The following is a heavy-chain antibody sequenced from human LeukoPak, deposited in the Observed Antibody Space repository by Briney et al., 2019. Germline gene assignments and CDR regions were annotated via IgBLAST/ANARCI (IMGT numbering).Heavy chain of an antibody. CDR2: ISRSGEST. Sequence: GETLRLSCVVSGFTFSTFGMSWVRQAPGKGLEWVSSISRSGESTFYADSVRGRFTISRDNSKNTVSLQMESLRAEDTAVYYCASQYYDFWSGYRGGIDYWGQGTLVTVSS. D-gene: IGHD3-3*01. CDR1: GFTFSTFG. J-gene: IGHJ4*02. V-gene: IGHV3-23*01. CDR3: ASQYYDFWSGYRGGIDY.